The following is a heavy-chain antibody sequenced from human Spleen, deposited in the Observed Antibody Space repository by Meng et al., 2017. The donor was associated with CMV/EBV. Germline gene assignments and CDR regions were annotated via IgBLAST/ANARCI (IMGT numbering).Heavy chain of an antibody. CDR1: GFSVTNND. CDR2: IYSGGST. J-gene: IGHJ4*02. V-gene: IGHV3-53*01. CDR3: AKSPGPHANY. Sequence: GESLKISCAASGFSVTNNDMSWVRQAPGKGLEWVSVIYSGGSTYYADSVKGRFTISRDNSKNTLYLQMNSLRAEDTAVYYCAKSPGPHANYWGQGTLVTVSS.